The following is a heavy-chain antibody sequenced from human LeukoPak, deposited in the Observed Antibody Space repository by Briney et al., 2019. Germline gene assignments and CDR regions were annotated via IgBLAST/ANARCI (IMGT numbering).Heavy chain of an antibody. Sequence: SETLSLTCTVSGGSISSGDYYWSWIRQPPGKGLEWIGYIYYSGSTYYNPSLKSRVTISVDTSKNQFSLKLSSVTAADTAVYYCARGLGGYDSSGYYYSNWFDPWGQGTLVTVSS. D-gene: IGHD3-22*01. CDR3: ARGLGGYDSSGYYYSNWFDP. CDR1: GGSISSGDYY. J-gene: IGHJ5*02. V-gene: IGHV4-30-4*08. CDR2: IYYSGST.